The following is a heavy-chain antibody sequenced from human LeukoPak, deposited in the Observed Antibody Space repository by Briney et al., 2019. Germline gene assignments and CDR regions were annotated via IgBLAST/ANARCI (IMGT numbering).Heavy chain of an antibody. D-gene: IGHD3-9*01. V-gene: IGHV1-2*02. CDR3: ARDYDILTGYYNAQFDY. J-gene: IGHJ4*02. CDR2: INPNSGGT. CDR1: GYTFAGYY. Sequence: GASVKVSCKASGYTFAGYYMHWVRQAPGQGLEWMGWINPNSGGTNYAQKFQGRVTMTRDTSISTAYMELSRLRSDDTAVYYCARDYDILTGYYNAQFDYWGQGTLVTVSS.